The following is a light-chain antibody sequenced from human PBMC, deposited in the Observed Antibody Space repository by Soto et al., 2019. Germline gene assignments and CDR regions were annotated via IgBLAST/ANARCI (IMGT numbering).Light chain of an antibody. J-gene: IGLJ2*01. Sequence: QSALTQPASVSGSPGQSITISCTGTSSDVGGYSYVSWYQQHPGKAPKLMIYEVSNRPSGVSNRFSGSKSGNTASLTISGLQPEDEADYYCCSYTSSSTLVFGGGTKVTVL. CDR3: CSYTSSSTLV. CDR2: EVS. V-gene: IGLV2-14*01. CDR1: SSDVGGYSY.